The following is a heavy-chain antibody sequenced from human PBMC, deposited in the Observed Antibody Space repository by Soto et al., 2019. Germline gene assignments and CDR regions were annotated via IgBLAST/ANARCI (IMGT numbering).Heavy chain of an antibody. CDR2: ISDSGGST. J-gene: IGHJ4*02. D-gene: IGHD3-3*01. CDR3: AKLPGTIFGVSRSY. CDR1: GFTFSNYA. Sequence: EVQVLESGGGLVQPGGSLRLSCAASGFTFSNYAMNWVRQGPGKGLEWVSRISDSGGSTYYADSVKGRFTISRDNSKNTLYLQMHSLRAEDTAIYYCAKLPGTIFGVSRSYWGQGTLVTVSS. V-gene: IGHV3-23*01.